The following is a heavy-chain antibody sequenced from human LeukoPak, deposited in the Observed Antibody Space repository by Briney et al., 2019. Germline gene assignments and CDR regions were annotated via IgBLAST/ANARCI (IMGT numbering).Heavy chain of an antibody. CDR2: TRNKANSYTT. J-gene: IGHJ4*02. Sequence: GGSLRPSCAASGFTFSDHYMDWVRQAPGKGLEWVGRTRNKANSYTTEYAASVKGRLTISRDDSKNSLYLQMNSLKTEDAAVYYCATSWRSTAFDYWGQGTLVTVSS. CDR1: GFTFSDHY. CDR3: ATSWRSTAFDY. V-gene: IGHV3-72*01.